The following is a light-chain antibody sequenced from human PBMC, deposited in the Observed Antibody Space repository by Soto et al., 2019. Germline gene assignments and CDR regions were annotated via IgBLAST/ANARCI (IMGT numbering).Light chain of an antibody. J-gene: IGKJ2*01. CDR1: QSVSSN. Sequence: EILMTQSPVTLSVSPGERATLSCRASQSVSSNLAWYQQKPGQAPRLLIYGASSRATGIPDRFSGSGSGTDFTLTISRLEPEDFAVYYCQQYGSSPYTFGQGTKVDIK. CDR2: GAS. V-gene: IGKV3-20*01. CDR3: QQYGSSPYT.